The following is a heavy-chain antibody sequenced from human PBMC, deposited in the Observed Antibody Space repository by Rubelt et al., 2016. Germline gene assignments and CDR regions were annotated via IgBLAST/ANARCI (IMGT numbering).Heavy chain of an antibody. D-gene: IGHD2-8*01. CDR2: INDGGST. CDR1: GGSFSGYY. CDR3: ASLSRAVGLFDY. Sequence: QVQLQQWGAGLLKPSETLSLTCAVYGGSFSGYYWSWIRQPPGKGLEWIGEINDGGSTNFNQSLKSRVSMSVDTSKNQFSLKLSSVTAADTAVYYCASLSRAVGLFDYWGQGTLVTVSS. V-gene: IGHV4-34*02. J-gene: IGHJ4*02.